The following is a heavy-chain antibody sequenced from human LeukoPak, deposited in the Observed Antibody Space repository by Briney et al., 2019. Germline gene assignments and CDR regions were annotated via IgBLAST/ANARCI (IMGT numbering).Heavy chain of an antibody. V-gene: IGHV4-59*12. D-gene: IGHD3-10*01. J-gene: IGHJ5*02. CDR3: ARRSIRRSGSYYNVGFDP. Sequence: SETLSLTCTVSGGSISSYYWSWIRQPPGKGLEWIGYIYYSGSTNYNPSLKSRVTISVDTSKNQFSLKLSSVTAADTAVYYCARRSIRRSGSYYNVGFDPWGQGTLVTVSS. CDR2: IYYSGST. CDR1: GGSISSYY.